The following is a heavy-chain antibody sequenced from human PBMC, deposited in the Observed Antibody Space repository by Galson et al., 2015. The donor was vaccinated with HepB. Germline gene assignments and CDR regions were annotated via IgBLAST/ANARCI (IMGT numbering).Heavy chain of an antibody. J-gene: IGHJ3*02. CDR2: ISGSGGST. CDR3: AKDYLNWGGDAFDI. CDR1: GFTFSSYA. Sequence: SLRLSCAASGFTFSSYAMSWVRQAPGKGLEWVSIISGSGGSTHYADSVKGRFTISRDNSKNTLYLQMNSMRAEDTAVYYCAKDYLNWGGDAFDIWGQGTMVTVSS. D-gene: IGHD7-27*01. V-gene: IGHV3-23*01.